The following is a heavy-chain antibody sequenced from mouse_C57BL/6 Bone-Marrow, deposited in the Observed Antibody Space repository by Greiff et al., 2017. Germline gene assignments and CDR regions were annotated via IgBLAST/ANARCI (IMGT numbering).Heavy chain of an antibody. J-gene: IGHJ3*01. V-gene: IGHV14-4*01. Sequence: VQLQQSGAELVRPGASVKLSCTASGFNIKDDYMHWVKQRPEQGLEWIGWIDPENGDTEYASKFQGKATITADTSSNTAYLQLSSLTSEDTAVYYCTTRGLPLAYWGQGTLVTVSA. CDR3: TTRGLPLAY. D-gene: IGHD2-2*01. CDR1: GFNIKDDY. CDR2: IDPENGDT.